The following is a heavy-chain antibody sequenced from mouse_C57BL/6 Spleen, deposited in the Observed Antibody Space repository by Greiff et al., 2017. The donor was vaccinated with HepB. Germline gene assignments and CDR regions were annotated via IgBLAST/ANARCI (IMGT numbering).Heavy chain of an antibody. D-gene: IGHD2-4*01. J-gene: IGHJ4*01. CDR3: ARVDYDYDGYAMDY. CDR1: GYTFTSYW. Sequence: QVQLQQSGAELVRPGSSVKLSCKASGYTFTSYWMHWVKQRPIQGLEWIGNIDPSDSETHYNQKFKDKATLTVDKSSSTAYMQLSSLTSEDSAVYYCARVDYDYDGYAMDYWGQGTSVTVSS. CDR2: IDPSDSET. V-gene: IGHV1-52*01.